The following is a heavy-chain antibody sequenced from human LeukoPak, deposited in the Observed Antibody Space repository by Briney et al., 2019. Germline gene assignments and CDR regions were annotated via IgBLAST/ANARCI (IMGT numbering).Heavy chain of an antibody. J-gene: IGHJ4*02. CDR1: GFTFSSYA. D-gene: IGHD6-13*01. V-gene: IGHV3-23*01. Sequence: GGSLRLSCAASGFTFSSYAMSWVRQAPGRGLEWVSAISASGDRTYYADSVKGRCTISRDNSKNTLYLQMNSLGAEDTAVYYCAKDGVAAAGLYYFDYWGQGTLVTVSS. CDR3: AKDGVAAAGLYYFDY. CDR2: ISASGDRT.